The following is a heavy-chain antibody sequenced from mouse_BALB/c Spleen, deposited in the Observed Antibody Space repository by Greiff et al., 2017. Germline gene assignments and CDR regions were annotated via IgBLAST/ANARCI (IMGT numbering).Heavy chain of an antibody. CDR1: GFAFSSYD. Sequence: EVKVVESGGGLVKPGGSLKLSCAASGFAFSSYDMSWVRQTPEKRLEWVAYISSGGGSTYYPDTVKGRFTISRDNAKNTLYLQMSSLKSEDTAMYYCARRNHGFDYWGQGTTLTVSS. CDR2: ISSGGGST. CDR3: ARRNHGFDY. V-gene: IGHV5-12-1*01. J-gene: IGHJ2*01.